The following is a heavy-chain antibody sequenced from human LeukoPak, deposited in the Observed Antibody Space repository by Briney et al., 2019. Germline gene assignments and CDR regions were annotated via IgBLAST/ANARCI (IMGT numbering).Heavy chain of an antibody. J-gene: IGHJ3*02. CDR2: ISAYNGNT. Sequence: ASVKVSCKASGYTFSSYGISWVRQAPGQGLEWMGWISAYNGNTNCAQKLQGRVTMTTDTSTSTAYMELRSLRSDDTAVYYCARDSYYYDSSGYPLLMAFDIWGQGTMVTVSS. V-gene: IGHV1-18*01. D-gene: IGHD3-22*01. CDR1: GYTFSSYG. CDR3: ARDSYYYDSSGYPLLMAFDI.